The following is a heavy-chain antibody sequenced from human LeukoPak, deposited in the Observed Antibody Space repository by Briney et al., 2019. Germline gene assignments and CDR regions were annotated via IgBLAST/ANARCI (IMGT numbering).Heavy chain of an antibody. CDR1: GYTFTGYY. Sequence: ASVKVSCKASGYTFTGYYMHWVRQAPGQGLEWMGRINPNSGGTNYAQKFQGRVTMTRDTSISTAYMELSRPRSDDTAVYYCAQTEGYCSGGSCYARDYWGQGTLVTVSS. V-gene: IGHV1-2*06. CDR3: AQTEGYCSGGSCYARDY. CDR2: INPNSGGT. D-gene: IGHD2-15*01. J-gene: IGHJ4*02.